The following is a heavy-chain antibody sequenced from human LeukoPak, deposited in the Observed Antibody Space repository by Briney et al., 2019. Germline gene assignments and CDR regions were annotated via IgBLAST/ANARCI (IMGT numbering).Heavy chain of an antibody. J-gene: IGHJ3*02. Sequence: SQTLSLTCAISGDSVSSNSAAWNWIRQSPSRGLEWLGRTYYRPKWYNDYAVSVKSRITINPDTSKNQFSLQLNSVTPEDTAVYYCARGYTYYYDSSGYNDAFDIWGQGTMVTVSS. CDR3: ARGYTYYYDSSGYNDAFDI. CDR2: TYYRPKWYN. V-gene: IGHV6-1*01. D-gene: IGHD3-22*01. CDR1: GDSVSSNSAA.